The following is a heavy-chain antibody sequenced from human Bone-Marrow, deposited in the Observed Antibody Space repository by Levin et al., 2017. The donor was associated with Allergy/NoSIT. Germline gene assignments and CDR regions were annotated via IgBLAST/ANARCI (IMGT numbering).Heavy chain of an antibody. J-gene: IGHJ4*02. Sequence: SQTLSLTCAVYGGSFRGSYWSWIRQPPGKGLEWIGEINHSGSTNYNPSLKSRVTISVDTSKNQFSLKLSSVTAADTAVYYCARTAGDFFDYWGQGTLVTVSS. CDR3: ARTAGDFFDY. CDR1: GGSFRGSY. CDR2: INHSGST. V-gene: IGHV4-34*01. D-gene: IGHD2-21*02.